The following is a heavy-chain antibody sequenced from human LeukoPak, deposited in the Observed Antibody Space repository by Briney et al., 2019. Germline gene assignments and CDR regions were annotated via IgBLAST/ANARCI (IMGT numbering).Heavy chain of an antibody. Sequence: GGSLRLSCAASGFTFSSYGMHWVRQAPGKGLEWVAVISYDGNNKYYADSVKGRFTISRDNSQNALYLEMDSLRGEDTAVYYCANPRLYDSKSSWGQGTLVTVSS. V-gene: IGHV3-30*18. CDR1: GFTFSSYG. CDR3: ANPRLYDSKSS. D-gene: IGHD3-22*01. CDR2: ISYDGNNK. J-gene: IGHJ5*02.